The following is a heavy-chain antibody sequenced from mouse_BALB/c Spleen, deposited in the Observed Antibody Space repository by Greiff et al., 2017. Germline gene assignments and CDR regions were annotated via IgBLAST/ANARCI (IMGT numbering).Heavy chain of an antibody. CDR3: ARSYDGYSWYFDV. Sequence: QLQQSGPELVKPGASVKMSCKASGYTFTSYVMHWVKQKPGQGLEWIGYINPYNDGTKYNEKFKGKATLTSDKSSSTAYMELSSLTSEDSAVYYCARSYDGYSWYFDVWGAGTTVTVSS. J-gene: IGHJ1*01. V-gene: IGHV1-14*01. CDR2: INPYNDGT. CDR1: GYTFTSYV. D-gene: IGHD2-3*01.